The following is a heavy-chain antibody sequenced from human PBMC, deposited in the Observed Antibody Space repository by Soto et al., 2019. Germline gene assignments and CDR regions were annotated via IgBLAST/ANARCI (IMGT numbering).Heavy chain of an antibody. Sequence: EVQLLESGGGLVQPGGSLRLSCAASGFTFSSYAMSWVRQAPGKGLEWVSAISGSGGSTYYADSVKGRFTISRDNSKNTLYLQMNSLRAEDTAVYYCSTIFYSSSSSNYWYFDLWGRGTLVTVSS. J-gene: IGHJ2*01. V-gene: IGHV3-23*01. CDR2: ISGSGGST. D-gene: IGHD6-6*01. CDR1: GFTFSSYA. CDR3: STIFYSSSSSNYWYFDL.